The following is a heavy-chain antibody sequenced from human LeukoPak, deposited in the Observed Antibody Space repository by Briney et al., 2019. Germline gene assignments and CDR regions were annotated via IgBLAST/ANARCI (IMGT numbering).Heavy chain of an antibody. CDR3: AKANMTTVVTLNNYYYYYYMDV. V-gene: IGHV3-30*02. CDR2: VQADGKME. Sequence: GGSLRLSCAASGFTFSSYGMHWVRQAPGKGLEWLAFVQADGKMEYYADSVKGRFTISRDNSKNSLYLQMNSLRTEDTALYYCAKANMTTVVTLNNYYYYYYMDVWGKGTAVSVSS. CDR1: GFTFSSYG. J-gene: IGHJ6*03. D-gene: IGHD4-23*01.